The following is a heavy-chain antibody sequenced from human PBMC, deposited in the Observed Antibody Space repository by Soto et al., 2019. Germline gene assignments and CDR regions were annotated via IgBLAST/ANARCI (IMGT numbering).Heavy chain of an antibody. V-gene: IGHV1-3*01. CDR1: GYTFTSYA. Sequence: ASVKVSCKASGYTFTSYAMHWVRQAPGQRLEWMGWINAGNGNTKYSQKFQGRVTITRDTSASTAYMELSSLRSEDTAVYYCARDLYSGYDYGACYYYYGMDVWGQGTTVTVS. D-gene: IGHD5-12*01. CDR2: INAGNGNT. CDR3: ARDLYSGYDYGACYYYYGMDV. J-gene: IGHJ6*02.